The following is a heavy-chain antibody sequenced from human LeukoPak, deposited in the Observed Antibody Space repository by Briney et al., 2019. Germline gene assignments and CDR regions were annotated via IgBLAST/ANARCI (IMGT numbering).Heavy chain of an antibody. J-gene: IGHJ6*03. CDR3: ARDGYNDGFYYYYMDV. V-gene: IGHV3-21*01. Sequence: GWSLRLSCPASLFIHHYYTMNWVRPARGKGVEWVSSISSSSSYIYYADSLKGRFTISRDNAKNSLYLQMNSLRAEDTAVYYCARDGYNDGFYYYYMDVCGKGATVTVSS. D-gene: IGHD5-18*01. CDR1: LFIHHYYT. CDR2: ISSSSSYI.